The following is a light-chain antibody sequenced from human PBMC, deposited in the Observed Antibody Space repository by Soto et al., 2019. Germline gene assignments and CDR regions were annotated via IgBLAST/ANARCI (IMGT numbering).Light chain of an antibody. CDR2: DAS. V-gene: IGKV3-15*01. CDR1: QSVSSN. J-gene: IGKJ1*01. Sequence: ILMTQSPATLSVSPGERATLSCRASQSVSSNLAWSQQKPGQAPRLLIYDASTRAAGIPARFRGSGSGTEFTLSITGLQAEAFAVYYCQQYNNWPSWTVGQGTKVEI. CDR3: QQYNNWPSWT.